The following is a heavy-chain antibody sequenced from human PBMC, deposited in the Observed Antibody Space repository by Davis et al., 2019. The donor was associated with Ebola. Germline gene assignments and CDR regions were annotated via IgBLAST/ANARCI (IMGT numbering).Heavy chain of an antibody. Sequence: GESLKISCAASGFSFSDYGMHWVRQAPGKGLEWVAVISYDGSNKYYADSVKGRFTISRDNSKNTLYLQMNSLRAEDTAVYYCARDRRASSSDWGQGTMVTVSS. CDR1: GFSFSDYG. J-gene: IGHJ3*01. CDR2: ISYDGSNK. D-gene: IGHD6-6*01. CDR3: ARDRRASSSD. V-gene: IGHV3-30*19.